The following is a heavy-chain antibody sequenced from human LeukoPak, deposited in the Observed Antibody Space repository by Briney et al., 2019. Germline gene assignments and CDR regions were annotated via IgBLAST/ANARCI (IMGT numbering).Heavy chain of an antibody. CDR3: ARAETPADANWFDP. CDR1: GYTFTSYG. V-gene: IGHV1-18*01. J-gene: IGHJ5*02. Sequence: ASVKVSCKASGYTFTSYGISWVRQAPGQGLEWMGWISAYNGNTNYAQKLQGRVTMTTDTSTSTAYMELRSLRSDDTAVYYCARAETPADANWFDPWGQGTLVTVSS. D-gene: IGHD4-23*01. CDR2: ISAYNGNT.